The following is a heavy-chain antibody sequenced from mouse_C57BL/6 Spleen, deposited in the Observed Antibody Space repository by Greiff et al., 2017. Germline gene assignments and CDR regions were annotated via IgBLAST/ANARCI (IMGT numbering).Heavy chain of an antibody. CDR2: IRSKSNNYAT. D-gene: IGHD2-4*01. J-gene: IGHJ4*01. V-gene: IGHV10-1*01. CDR1: GFSFNTYA. CDR3: VRHPSMITALVY. Sequence: EVQVVESGGCLVQPKGSLKLSCAASGFSFNTYAMNWVRQAPGKGLEWVARIRSKSNNYATYYADSVKDRFTISRDDSESMLYLQMNNLKTEDTAMYYCVRHPSMITALVYWGQGTSVTGSS.